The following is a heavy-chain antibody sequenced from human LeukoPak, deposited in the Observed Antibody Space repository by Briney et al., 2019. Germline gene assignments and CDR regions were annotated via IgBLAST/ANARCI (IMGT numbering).Heavy chain of an antibody. CDR2: ISYDGSNK. CDR1: GFTFSSYA. J-gene: IGHJ4*02. D-gene: IGHD3-16*01. V-gene: IGHV3-30*04. Sequence: PGRSLRLSCAAPGFTFSSYAMHWVRQAPGKGLEWVAVISYDGSNKYYADSVKGRFTISGDNSKNTLYLQMNSLRAEDTAVYYCAREGGRYFDYWGQGTLVTVSS. CDR3: AREGGRYFDY.